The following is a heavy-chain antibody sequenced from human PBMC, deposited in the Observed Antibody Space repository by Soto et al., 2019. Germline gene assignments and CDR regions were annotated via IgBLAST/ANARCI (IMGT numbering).Heavy chain of an antibody. V-gene: IGHV4-39*07. J-gene: IGHJ6*03. CDR3: ARRRIERYCSSTSCNLHSTYYYYYMDV. CDR2: IYSLGNT. D-gene: IGHD2-2*01. Sequence: PSETLSLTCTVSGGSISSSSYYWGWIRQPPGQGLEWLGTIYSLGNTYYNPSLKSRVTISVDTSKNQFSLKLSSVTAADTAVYYCARRRIERYCSSTSCNLHSTYYYYYMDVWGEGTTVTVSS. CDR1: GGSISSSSYY.